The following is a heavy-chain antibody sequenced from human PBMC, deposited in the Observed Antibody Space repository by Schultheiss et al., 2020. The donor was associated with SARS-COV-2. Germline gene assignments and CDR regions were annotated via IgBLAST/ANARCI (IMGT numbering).Heavy chain of an antibody. CDR3: ARRPANYYGMDV. Sequence: GGSLRLSCAASGFTFSSYGMHWVRQAPGKGLEWVAVISYDGSNKYYADSVKGRFTISRDNSKNTLFLQMNSLGAEDTAVYYCARRPANYYGMDVWGQGTTVTVSS. CDR2: ISYDGSNK. CDR1: GFTFSSYG. V-gene: IGHV3-33*05. J-gene: IGHJ6*02.